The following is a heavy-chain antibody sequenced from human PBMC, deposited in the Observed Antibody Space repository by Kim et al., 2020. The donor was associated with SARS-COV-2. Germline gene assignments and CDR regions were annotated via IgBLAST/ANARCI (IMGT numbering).Heavy chain of an antibody. CDR3: ATENWGRFDY. V-gene: IGHV3-7*01. CDR1: GFTFSHYW. J-gene: IGHJ4*02. Sequence: GGSLRLSCAASGFTFSHYWMSWVRQAPGKGLEWVANINQDGSKKNYVDSVKGRFTISRDNAKNSLYLQVNTLGVEDTAVYYCATENWGRFDYWCQGNPVTV. CDR2: INQDGSKK. D-gene: IGHD7-27*01.